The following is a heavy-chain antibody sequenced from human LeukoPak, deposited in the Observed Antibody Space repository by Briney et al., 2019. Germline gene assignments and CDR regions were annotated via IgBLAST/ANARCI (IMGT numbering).Heavy chain of an antibody. V-gene: IGHV1-24*01. CDR2: FDPEVGKT. Sequence: PGASVKVSCKVSGYSLTALSMHWVRQAPGKGLEWMGGFDPEVGKTMYAEKLDGRLTVTDDTSTDTAYMQLSSLRLEDTAVYYCARDHGYSSFDYWGQGTLVTVSS. CDR3: ARDHGYSSFDY. D-gene: IGHD5-18*01. CDR1: GYSLTALS. J-gene: IGHJ4*02.